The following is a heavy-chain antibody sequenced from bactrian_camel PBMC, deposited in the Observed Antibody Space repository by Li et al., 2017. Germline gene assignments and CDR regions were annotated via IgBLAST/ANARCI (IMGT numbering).Heavy chain of an antibody. V-gene: IGHV3S6*01. D-gene: IGHD5*01. CDR1: GYSTNGYC. CDR3: AADPSRELWVGYPPYSY. Sequence: HVQLVESGGGSVQAGGSLILSCAVSGYSTNGYCMGWFRQYPGKLHEGVVVVDRDGILTAYGDSVKGRFTISHDAAKNSIDLQMNSLKPEDTAVYYCAADPSRELWVGYPPYSYWGQGTQVTVS. CDR2: VDRDGILT. J-gene: IGHJ4*01.